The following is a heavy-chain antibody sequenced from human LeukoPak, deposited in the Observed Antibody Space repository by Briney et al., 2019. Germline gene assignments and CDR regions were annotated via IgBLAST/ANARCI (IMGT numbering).Heavy chain of an antibody. V-gene: IGHV4-59*01. CDR2: IYYSGST. CDR1: GGSISSYY. D-gene: IGHD6-19*01. J-gene: IGHJ4*02. CDR3: ARGLYSSGWYPFDY. Sequence: PSETLSLTCTVSGGSISSYYWSWIRQPPGKGLEWVGYIYYSGSTNYNPSLKSRVTISVDTSKNQYSLKLSSVTAPDTAVYYCARGLYSSGWYPFDYWGQGTLVTVSS.